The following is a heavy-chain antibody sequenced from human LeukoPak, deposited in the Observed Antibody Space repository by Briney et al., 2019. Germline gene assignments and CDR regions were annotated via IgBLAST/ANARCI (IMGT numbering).Heavy chain of an antibody. D-gene: IGHD4-11*01. CDR2: IIPIFGTA. V-gene: IGHV1-69*13. CDR1: GGTFSSYA. CDR3: ARVSGDYRDY. J-gene: IGHJ4*02. Sequence: PAASVKVSCKASGGTFSSYAISWVRQAPGQGLEWRGGIIPIFGTANYAQKFQGRVTITADESTSTAYMELSSLRSEDTAVYYCARVSGDYRDYWGQGTLVTVSS.